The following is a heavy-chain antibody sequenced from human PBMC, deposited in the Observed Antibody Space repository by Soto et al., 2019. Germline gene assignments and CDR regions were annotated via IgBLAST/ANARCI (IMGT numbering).Heavy chain of an antibody. CDR2: INHSGST. CDR3: ARGLAPGVLWFGELPKYYFDY. Sequence: QVQLQQWGAGLLKPSETLSLTCAVYGGSFSGYYWSGIRQPPGKGLEWIGEINHSGSTNYNPSLKSRVTIAVDTSKNQFSLKLSSVTAADTAVYYCARGLAPGVLWFGELPKYYFDYWGQGTLVTVSS. D-gene: IGHD3-10*01. V-gene: IGHV4-34*01. CDR1: GGSFSGYY. J-gene: IGHJ4*02.